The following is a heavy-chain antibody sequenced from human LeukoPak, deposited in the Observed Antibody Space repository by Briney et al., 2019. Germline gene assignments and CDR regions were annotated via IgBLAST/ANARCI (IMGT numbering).Heavy chain of an antibody. CDR1: GGSISSSSYY. D-gene: IGHD5-18*01. V-gene: IGHV4-39*01. Sequence: PTETLSLTCTVSGGSISSSSYYWSWIRQPPGKGLEWIGRIYYPGNPYYNPSLKSRVTISVDTSKNQFSLKLSSVTAADTAVYYCARPVTYNFGYIDNWGQGSLVTVSS. CDR2: IYYPGNP. J-gene: IGHJ4*02. CDR3: ARPVTYNFGYIDN.